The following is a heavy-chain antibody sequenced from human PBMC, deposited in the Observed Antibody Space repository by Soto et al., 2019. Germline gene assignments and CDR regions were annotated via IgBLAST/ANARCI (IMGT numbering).Heavy chain of an antibody. Sequence: GSSGKVSCKARGSTFTNSGICCVRQSPGQRIEWMGRISAYNGNTNYAQKLQGRVTMTTDTSTSTAYMELRSLRSVDTAVYYCARDRSYESIGYYYVWG. J-gene: IGHJ6*01. D-gene: IGHD3-22*01. CDR3: ARDRSYESIGYYYV. V-gene: IGHV1-18*04. CDR1: GSTFTNSG. CDR2: ISAYNGNT.